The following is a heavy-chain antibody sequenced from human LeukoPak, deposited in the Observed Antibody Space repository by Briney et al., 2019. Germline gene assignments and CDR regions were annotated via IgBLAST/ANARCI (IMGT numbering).Heavy chain of an antibody. J-gene: IGHJ4*02. CDR3: AKVYSIDAYNYPFDY. Sequence: GGSLRLSCAASGFTFSSYAMSWVRQAPGKGLDWVSSITASGGSTYYADSVKGRFTISRDNSKNTLFLQMTSLRAEDTAVYHCAKVYSIDAYNYPFDYWGQGTLVTVSS. V-gene: IGHV3-23*01. CDR2: ITASGGST. D-gene: IGHD5-24*01. CDR1: GFTFSSYA.